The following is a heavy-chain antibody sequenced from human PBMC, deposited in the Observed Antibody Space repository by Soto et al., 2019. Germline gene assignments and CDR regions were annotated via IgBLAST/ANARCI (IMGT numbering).Heavy chain of an antibody. V-gene: IGHV3-48*03. CDR2: IRSSGSTI. Sequence: GGSLRLSCAASGFTFSSYEMNWVRQAPGKGLEWVSYIRSSGSTIYYADSVKGRFTISRDNAKNSLYLQMNSLRAEDTAVYYCARENWGYDYLDYWGQGTLVTVSS. J-gene: IGHJ4*02. CDR1: GFTFSSYE. D-gene: IGHD7-27*01. CDR3: ARENWGYDYLDY.